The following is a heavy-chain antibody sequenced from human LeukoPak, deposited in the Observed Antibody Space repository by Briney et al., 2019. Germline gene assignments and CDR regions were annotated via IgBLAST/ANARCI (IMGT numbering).Heavy chain of an antibody. CDR2: MYHSGST. V-gene: IGHV4-38-2*01. CDR1: GYSISSGYY. CDR3: AKNGGRQQQLDY. J-gene: IGHJ4*02. D-gene: IGHD6-13*01. Sequence: PSETLSLTCAVSGYSISSGYYWGWVRQPPGKGLEWIGSMYHSGSTYYNPTLKSRVTISVGTSKTQYSRKLSSVTAADKAVYYCAKNGGRQQQLDYWGQGTLVTVSS.